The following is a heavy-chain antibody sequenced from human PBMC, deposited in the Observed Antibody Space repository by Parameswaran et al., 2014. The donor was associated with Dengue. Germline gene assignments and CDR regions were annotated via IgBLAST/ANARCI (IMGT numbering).Heavy chain of an antibody. Sequence: KLVRQAPGQGLEWMGWINTNTGTPMYAQGFTGRFVFSLDSSVSTAYLQISSQKAEDTAVYYCARQLMFNWFDPWGQGTLVTVSS. CDR2: INTNTGTP. CDR3: ARQLMFNWFDP. D-gene: IGHD1-1*01. J-gene: IGHJ5*02. V-gene: IGHV7-4-1*02.